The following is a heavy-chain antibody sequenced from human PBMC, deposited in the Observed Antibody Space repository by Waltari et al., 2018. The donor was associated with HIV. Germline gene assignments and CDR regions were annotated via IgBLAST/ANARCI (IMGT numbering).Heavy chain of an antibody. J-gene: IGHJ4*02. Sequence: QVQLVESGGGVVQPGRSLRLSCAASGFTFSSFGFPGVRQAPGKGLEWVAVISNDGNKIYYADSVKGRFTISRDNSKNTLYLQMNRLRGEDTAVYFCTKDRGWGLLDWGQGTLVTVSS. CDR3: TKDRGWGLLD. CDR2: ISNDGNKI. CDR1: GFTFSSFG. D-gene: IGHD3-10*01. V-gene: IGHV3-30*18.